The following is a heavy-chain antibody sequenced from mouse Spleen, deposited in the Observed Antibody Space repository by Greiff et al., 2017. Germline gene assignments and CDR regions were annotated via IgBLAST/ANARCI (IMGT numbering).Heavy chain of an antibody. CDR1: GYSFTGYY. Sequence: VQLQQSGPELVKPGASVKISCKASGYSFTGYYMNWVKQSPEKSLEWIGEINPSTGGTTYNQKFKAKATLTVDKSSSTAYMQLKSLTSEDSAVYYCANYYGSSYMDYFDYWGQGTTLTVSS. D-gene: IGHD1-1*01. V-gene: IGHV1-42*01. CDR3: ANYYGSSYMDYFDY. CDR2: INPSTGGT. J-gene: IGHJ2*01.